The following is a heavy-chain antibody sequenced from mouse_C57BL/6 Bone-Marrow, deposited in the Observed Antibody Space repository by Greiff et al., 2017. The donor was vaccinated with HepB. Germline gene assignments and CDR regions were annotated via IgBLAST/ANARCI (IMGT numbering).Heavy chain of an antibody. V-gene: IGHV5-17*01. CDR3: ARPIYDGYYGFAY. Sequence: EVLLVESGGGLVKPGGSLKLSCAASGFTFSDYGMHWVRQAPEKGLEWVAYISSGSSTIYYADTVKGRFTISRDNAKNTLFLQRTSLRSEDTAMYYCARPIYDGYYGFAYWGQGTLVTVSA. CDR2: ISSGSSTI. CDR1: GFTFSDYG. D-gene: IGHD2-3*01. J-gene: IGHJ3*01.